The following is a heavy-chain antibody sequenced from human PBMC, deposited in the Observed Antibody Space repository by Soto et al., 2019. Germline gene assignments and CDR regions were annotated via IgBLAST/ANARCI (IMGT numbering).Heavy chain of an antibody. J-gene: IGHJ4*02. D-gene: IGHD3-9*01. CDR2: ISSSSSYI. V-gene: IGHV3-21*01. Sequence: GGSLRLSCAASGFTFSSYSMNWVRQAPGKGLEWVSSISSSSSYIYYADSVKGRFTISRDNAKNSLYLQMNSLRAEDTAVYYCAREPDFDWLLPAFDYWGQGTLVTVSS. CDR3: AREPDFDWLLPAFDY. CDR1: GFTFSSYS.